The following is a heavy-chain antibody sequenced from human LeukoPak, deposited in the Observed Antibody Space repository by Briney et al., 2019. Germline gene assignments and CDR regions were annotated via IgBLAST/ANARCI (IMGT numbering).Heavy chain of an antibody. Sequence: SQTLSLTCTVSGGSISSGSYYWSWIRQPAGKGLEWIGSIYYSGSTYYNPSLKSRVTISVDTSKNQFSLKLNSVTAADTAVYYCARRVGDYVRYFDYWGQGTLVTVSS. CDR2: IYYSGST. V-gene: IGHV4-30-2*03. CDR3: ARRVGDYVRYFDY. D-gene: IGHD4-17*01. CDR1: GGSISSGSYY. J-gene: IGHJ4*02.